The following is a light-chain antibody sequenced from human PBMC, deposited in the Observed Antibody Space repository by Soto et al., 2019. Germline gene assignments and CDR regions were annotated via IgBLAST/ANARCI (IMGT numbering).Light chain of an antibody. CDR3: QQYNSYS. V-gene: IGKV1-5*01. CDR1: QSISSY. J-gene: IGKJ1*01. CDR2: HAS. Sequence: TQSPAALSLSTGERATLSCRASQSISSYLNWYQQKPGTAPKLLIYHASTLESGVPSRFSGSGSGTEFTLTISSLQPDDFATYYCQQYNSYSFGQGTKVDNK.